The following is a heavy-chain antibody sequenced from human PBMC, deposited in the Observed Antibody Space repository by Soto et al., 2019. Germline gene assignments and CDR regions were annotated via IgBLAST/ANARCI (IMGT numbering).Heavy chain of an antibody. Sequence: SETLSLTCTVSGGSISSSSYYWGWIRQPPGKGLEWIGSIYYSGSTYYNPSLKSRVTISVDTSKNQFSLKLSSVTAADTAVYYCAGKNPYYDFWSGYFNAGDYWGQGTLVTVSS. D-gene: IGHD3-3*01. CDR3: AGKNPYYDFWSGYFNAGDY. CDR1: GGSISSSSYY. V-gene: IGHV4-39*01. CDR2: IYYSGST. J-gene: IGHJ4*02.